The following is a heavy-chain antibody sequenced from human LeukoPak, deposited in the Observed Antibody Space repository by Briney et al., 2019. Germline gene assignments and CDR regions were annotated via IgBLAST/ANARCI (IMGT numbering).Heavy chain of an antibody. D-gene: IGHD2-15*01. Sequence: SETLSLTCTVSGGSISSSSYYWGWIRQPPGKGLEWIGSIYYSGSTYYNPSLKSRVTISVDTSKNQFSLKLSSVTAADTAVYYCAGFWSAVTYYVDSWGQGTLVTVSS. J-gene: IGHJ4*02. V-gene: IGHV4-39*07. CDR1: GGSISSSSYY. CDR3: AGFWSAVTYYVDS. CDR2: IYYSGST.